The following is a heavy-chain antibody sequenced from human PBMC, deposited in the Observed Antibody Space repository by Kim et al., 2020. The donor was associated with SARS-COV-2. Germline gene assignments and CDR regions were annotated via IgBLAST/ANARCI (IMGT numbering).Heavy chain of an antibody. V-gene: IGHV5-51*01. D-gene: IGHD6-13*01. CDR3: ARLLQLVFDY. Sequence: ATRYSPSFQGQVTISADTSISTAYLQWSSLKASDTAMYYCARLLQLVFDYWGQGTLVTVSS. J-gene: IGHJ4*02. CDR2: AT.